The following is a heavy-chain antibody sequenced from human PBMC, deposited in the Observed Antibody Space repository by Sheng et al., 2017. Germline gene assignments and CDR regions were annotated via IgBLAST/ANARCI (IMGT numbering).Heavy chain of an antibody. Sequence: EVQLVESGGGLVQPGGSLRLSCAASGFTVSSNYMSWVRQAPGKGLEWVSVIYSGGSTYYADSVKGRFTISRDNSKNTLYLQMNSLRAEDTAVYYCARDPEDYGSGSNWFDPWGQGTLVTVSS. V-gene: IGHV3-66*01. J-gene: IGHJ5*02. CDR1: GFTVSSNY. CDR3: ARDPEDYGSGSNWFDP. CDR2: IYSGGST. D-gene: IGHD3-10*01.